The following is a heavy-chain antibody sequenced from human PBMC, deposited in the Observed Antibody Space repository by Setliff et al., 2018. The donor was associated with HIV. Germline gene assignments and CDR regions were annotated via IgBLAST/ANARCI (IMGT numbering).Heavy chain of an antibody. CDR1: RFDFNNYW. CDR2: IGQDGSEK. V-gene: IGHV3-7*03. Sequence: GGSLRLSCAASRFDFNNYWMCWVRQAPGKGLEWVANIGQDGSEKNYADSVKGRFTISRDNSKNTLYLQMNSLRAEDTAVYYCAKDRTVVVITIFDYWGQGTLVTVSS. CDR3: AKDRTVVVITIFDY. D-gene: IGHD3-22*01. J-gene: IGHJ4*02.